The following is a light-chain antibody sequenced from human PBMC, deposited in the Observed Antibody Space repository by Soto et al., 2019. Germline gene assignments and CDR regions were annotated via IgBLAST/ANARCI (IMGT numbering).Light chain of an antibody. CDR3: QQRFSWPPT. CDR1: QSVSRY. CDR2: DTS. Sequence: EIGLTQSPATLSLSPGERATLPCRASQSVSRYLAWYQQKPGQAPRLLIHDTSTRATGVPDTFSGSGSGTEFTLSISSLEPEDSAMYYCQQRFSWPPTFGGGTHVEIK. V-gene: IGKV3-11*01. J-gene: IGKJ4*01.